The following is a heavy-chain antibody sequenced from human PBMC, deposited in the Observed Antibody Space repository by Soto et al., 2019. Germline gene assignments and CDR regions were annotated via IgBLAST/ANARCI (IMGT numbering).Heavy chain of an antibody. CDR2: IYYSGST. CDR3: ARRYGTLFDY. D-gene: IGHD4-17*01. CDR1: GGSISSYY. J-gene: IGHJ4*02. V-gene: IGHV4-59*08. Sequence: QVQLQESGPGLVKPSETLSLTCTVSGGSISSYYWNWIRQPPGKGLEWIGYIYYSGSTNYNPSLKSRVTISVDTSKSQFSLKLSSVTAADTAVYYCARRYGTLFDYWGQGTLVTVSS.